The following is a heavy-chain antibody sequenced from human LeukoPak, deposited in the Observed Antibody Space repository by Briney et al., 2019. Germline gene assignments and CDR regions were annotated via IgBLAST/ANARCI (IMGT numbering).Heavy chain of an antibody. CDR2: INHSGST. J-gene: IGHJ5*02. CDR3: ARAAVIIAVNWFDP. D-gene: IGHD6-19*01. Sequence: SETLSLTCAVYGGSFSGYYWSWIRQPPGKGLEWIGEINHSGSTNYNPSLKSRVTTSVDTSKNQFSLKLSSVTAADTAVYYCARAAVIIAVNWFDPWGQGTLVTVSS. CDR1: GGSFSGYY. V-gene: IGHV4-34*01.